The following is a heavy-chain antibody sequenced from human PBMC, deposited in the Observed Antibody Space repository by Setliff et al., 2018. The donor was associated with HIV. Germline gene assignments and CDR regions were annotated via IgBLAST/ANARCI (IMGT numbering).Heavy chain of an antibody. D-gene: IGHD2-15*01. J-gene: IGHJ6*03. CDR1: GASISGSDYY. V-gene: IGHV4-39*01. CDR3: VRVGGGSWLGIHYYYYMDV. Sequence: SETLSLTRSVFGASISGSDYYWGWIRQLPEKGLEWIGSIYYSGSAYHNPSLKSRVAMSVDTAKKQFSLKLTSLTGADTAVYYCVRVGGGSWLGIHYYYYMDVWGKGITVT. CDR2: IYYSGSA.